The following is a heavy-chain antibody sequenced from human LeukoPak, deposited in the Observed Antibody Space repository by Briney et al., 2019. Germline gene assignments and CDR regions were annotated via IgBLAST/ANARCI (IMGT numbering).Heavy chain of an antibody. D-gene: IGHD6-19*01. Sequence: SETLSLTCAVYGESFSGYYWSWIRQPPGKGLEWIGEINHSGSTNYNPSLKSRVTISVDTSKNHFSLRLTSVTAADTAVYYCARGAAGTFGYWGQGTLVTVSS. J-gene: IGHJ4*02. CDR3: ARGAAGTFGY. CDR2: INHSGST. CDR1: GESFSGYY. V-gene: IGHV4-34*01.